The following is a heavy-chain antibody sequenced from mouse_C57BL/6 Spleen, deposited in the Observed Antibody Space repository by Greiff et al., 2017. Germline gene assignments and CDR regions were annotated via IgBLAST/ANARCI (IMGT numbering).Heavy chain of an antibody. Sequence: VQLQQSGAELARPGASVKLSCKASGYTFTSYGISWVKQRTGQGLEWIGEIYPRSGNTYYNEKFKGKATLTADKSSSTAYMELRSLTSEDSAVYFCARHYRNYDWYFDVWGTGTTVTVSS. CDR1: GYTFTSYG. CDR2: IYPRSGNT. CDR3: ARHYRNYDWYFDV. V-gene: IGHV1-81*01. J-gene: IGHJ1*03. D-gene: IGHD2-5*01.